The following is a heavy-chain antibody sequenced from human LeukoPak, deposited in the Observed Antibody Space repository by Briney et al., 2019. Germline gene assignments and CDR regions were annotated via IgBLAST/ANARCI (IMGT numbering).Heavy chain of an antibody. CDR1: GGSISSSSYY. J-gene: IGHJ5*02. CDR2: IYYSGST. D-gene: IGHD6-13*01. CDR3: VGSSWGYNWFDP. Sequence: PSETLSLTCTVSGGSISSSSYYWGWIRQPPGKGLEWIGSIYYSGSTYYNPSLKSRVTISVDTSKNQFSLKLSSVTAADTAVYYCVGSSWGYNWFDPWGQGTLVTVSS. V-gene: IGHV4-39*07.